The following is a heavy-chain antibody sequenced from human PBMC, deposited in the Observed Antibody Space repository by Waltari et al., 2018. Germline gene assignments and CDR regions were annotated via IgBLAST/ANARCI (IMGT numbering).Heavy chain of an antibody. V-gene: IGHV2-5*02. CDR2: IYWDDDK. J-gene: IGHJ4*02. Sequence: QITLKESGPTLVKPTQTLTLTCTLSGFSLSTSGVGVGWIRQPPGKALEWLAIIYWDDDKNDSPSLKSRLTITKDTSKNQVVLTMTNMDPVDTGTYYCARRDKYSSGSYYFDHWGQGILVTVSS. CDR3: ARRDKYSSGSYYFDH. D-gene: IGHD6-19*01. CDR1: GFSLSTSGVG.